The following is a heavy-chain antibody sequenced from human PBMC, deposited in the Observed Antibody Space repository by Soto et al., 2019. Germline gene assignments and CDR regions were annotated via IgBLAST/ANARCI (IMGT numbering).Heavy chain of an antibody. D-gene: IGHD2-15*01. J-gene: IGHJ6*03. CDR2: INPNSGGT. CDR3: ARVEEYCSGCSCYESRYYYYMDF. CDR1: GYTFTGYY. Sequence: ASVKVSCKASGYTFTGYYMHWVRQAPGQGLEWMGWINPNSGGTNYAQKFQGWVTMTRDTSISTAYMELSRLRSDDTAVYYCARVEEYCSGCSCYESRYYYYMDFWGKGTTVTVSS. V-gene: IGHV1-2*04.